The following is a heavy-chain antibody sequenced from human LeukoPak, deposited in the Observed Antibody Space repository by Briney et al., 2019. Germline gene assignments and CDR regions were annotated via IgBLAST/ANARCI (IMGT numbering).Heavy chain of an antibody. V-gene: IGHV3-23*01. CDR2: INVGGGST. CDR1: GFTFSSYA. CDR3: AKGSHIVSRRHYFYAMDV. D-gene: IGHD6-6*01. Sequence: GGSLRLSCAASGFTFSSYAMSWVRQAPGKGLEWVSGINVGGGSTYYADAVKGRFTISRDNSENTLSLQMNSLRAEDTAVYHCAKGSHIVSRRHYFYAMDVWGQGTTVTVSS. J-gene: IGHJ6*02.